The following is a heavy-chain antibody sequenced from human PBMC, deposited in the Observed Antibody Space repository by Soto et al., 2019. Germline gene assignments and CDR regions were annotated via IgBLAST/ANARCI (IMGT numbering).Heavy chain of an antibody. D-gene: IGHD4-17*01. CDR1: GYTFTTYG. Sequence: ASVKVSCKASGYTFTTYGITWVRQAPGQGLEWMGYISPYSGNTNYAQKLQGRVTMTTDTSTTTAYMELRSLRSDDTAMYYCARTSGDYFDYWGQGTLVTVSS. V-gene: IGHV1-18*01. CDR2: ISPYSGNT. CDR3: ARTSGDYFDY. J-gene: IGHJ4*02.